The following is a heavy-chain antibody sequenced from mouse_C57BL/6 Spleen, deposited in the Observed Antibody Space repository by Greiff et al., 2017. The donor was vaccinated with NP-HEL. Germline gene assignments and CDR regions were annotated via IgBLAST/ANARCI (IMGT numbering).Heavy chain of an antibody. CDR1: GYTFTSYW. D-gene: IGHD1-1*01. CDR2: IYPGSGST. J-gene: IGHJ4*01. Sequence: VQLQQPGAELVKPGASVKMSCKASGYTFTSYWITWVKQRPGQGLEWIGDIYPGSGSTNYNEKFKSKATLTVDTSSSTAYMQLSSLTSEDSAVYYCARAPYYYGSSAYYAMDYWGQGTSVTVSS. V-gene: IGHV1-55*01. CDR3: ARAPYYYGSSAYYAMDY.